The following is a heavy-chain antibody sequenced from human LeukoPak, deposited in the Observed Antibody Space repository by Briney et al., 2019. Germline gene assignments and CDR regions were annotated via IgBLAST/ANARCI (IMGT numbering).Heavy chain of an antibody. Sequence: ASVYVSCKASGYTSTGYYMHWVRQAAGEGLEWMGWINPDSGGTKYAQKFQGTVTMTRDTSISTAYMDLSRLRSNDTAVYSCARDGIAGAPCGWFDPWGQGTLVTVSS. D-gene: IGHD1-26*01. CDR2: INPDSGGT. V-gene: IGHV1-2*02. CDR3: ARDGIAGAPCGWFDP. CDR1: GYTSTGYY. J-gene: IGHJ5*02.